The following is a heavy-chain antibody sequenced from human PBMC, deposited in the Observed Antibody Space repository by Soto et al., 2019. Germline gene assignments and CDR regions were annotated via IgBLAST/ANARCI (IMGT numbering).Heavy chain of an antibody. CDR3: ARVGEELLWFGELFPYYFDY. J-gene: IGHJ4*02. CDR2: INPNSGGT. Sequence: ASVKVSCKASGYTFTGYYMHWVQQAPGQGLEWMGWINPNSGGTNYAQKFQGRVTRTRDTSISTAYMELSRLRSDDTAVYYCARVGEELLWFGELFPYYFDYWGQGTLVTSPQ. CDR1: GYTFTGYY. V-gene: IGHV1-2*02. D-gene: IGHD3-10*01.